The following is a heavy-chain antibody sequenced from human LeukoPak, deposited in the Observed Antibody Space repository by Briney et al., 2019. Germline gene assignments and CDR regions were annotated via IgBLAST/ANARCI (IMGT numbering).Heavy chain of an antibody. J-gene: IGHJ5*02. D-gene: IGHD3-3*01. V-gene: IGHV1-18*01. Sequence: ASVKVSCKASGYTFTSYGISWVRQAPGQGLEWMGWISAYNGNTNYAQKLQGRVTMTTDTSTSTAYMELRSLRSDDTAVYYCARRYDFWSGYSRFDPWGQGTLVTVSS. CDR3: ARRYDFWSGYSRFDP. CDR2: ISAYNGNT. CDR1: GYTFTSYG.